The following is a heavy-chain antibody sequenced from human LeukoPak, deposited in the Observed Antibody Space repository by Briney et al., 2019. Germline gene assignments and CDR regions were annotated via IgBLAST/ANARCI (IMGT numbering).Heavy chain of an antibody. CDR1: GYTFTSYG. J-gene: IGHJ6*02. V-gene: IGHV1-18*01. CDR2: ISAYNGNT. CDR3: ARTYCGGDCYSENYYYYYGMDV. Sequence: ASVKVSCKASGYTFTSYGISWVRQAPGRGLEWMGWISAYNGNTNYAQKLQGRVTMTTDTSTSTAYMELRSLRSDDTAVYYCARTYCGGDCYSENYYYYYGMDVWGQGTTVTVSS. D-gene: IGHD2-21*02.